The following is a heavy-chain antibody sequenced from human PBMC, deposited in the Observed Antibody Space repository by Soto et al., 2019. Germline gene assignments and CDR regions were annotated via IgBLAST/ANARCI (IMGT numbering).Heavy chain of an antibody. CDR3: VQTTGWPGFDF. J-gene: IGHJ4*02. D-gene: IGHD6-19*01. Sequence: EVQFVESGGGLIQPGGSLRLSCAASGFAVSSKYMTWVHQAPGKGLEWVSVIYGGGTTYYADSVKGRFTISRDTSKNTLYLQMNSLRAEDTAVYYCVQTTGWPGFDFWGQGTLVTVSS. CDR2: IYGGGTT. CDR1: GFAVSSKY. V-gene: IGHV3-53*01.